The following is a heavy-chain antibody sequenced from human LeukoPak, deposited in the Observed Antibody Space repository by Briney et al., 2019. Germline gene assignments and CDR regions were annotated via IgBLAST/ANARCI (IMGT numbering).Heavy chain of an antibody. CDR3: ARDGGGSYARIDY. J-gene: IGHJ4*02. D-gene: IGHD1-26*01. CDR1: GYSISSGYY. CDR2: IYHSGST. V-gene: IGHV4-38-2*02. Sequence: SETLSLTCTVSGYSISSGYYWGWIRQPPGKGLEWIGRIYHSGSTYYNPSLKSRVTISVDTSKNQFSLKLSSVTAADTAVYYCARDGGGSYARIDYWGQGTLVTVSS.